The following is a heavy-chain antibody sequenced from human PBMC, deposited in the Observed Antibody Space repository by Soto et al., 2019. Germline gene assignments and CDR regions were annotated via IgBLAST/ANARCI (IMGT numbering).Heavy chain of an antibody. D-gene: IGHD2-2*01. CDR2: IIPISETT. J-gene: IGHJ6*02. V-gene: IGHV1-69*01. Sequence: QVQLVQSGAEVKKPGSSVKVSCKASGGTFSSYAISWVRQAHGQGLEWMGGIIPISETTYYAQKFQGRVTITADESKSTAYMELSSLRSEDTAVYYCARSQGSSTSLEIYYYYYYGMDVWGQGTTVTVSS. CDR3: ARSQGSSTSLEIYYYYYYGMDV. CDR1: GGTFSSYA.